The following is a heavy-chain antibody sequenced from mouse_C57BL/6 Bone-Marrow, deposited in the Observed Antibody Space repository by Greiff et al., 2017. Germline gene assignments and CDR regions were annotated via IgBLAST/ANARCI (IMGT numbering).Heavy chain of an antibody. CDR1: GFTFSSYA. CDR2: ISDGGSYT. D-gene: IGHD1-1*01. J-gene: IGHJ3*01. Sequence: EVKLMESGGGLVKPGGSLKLSCAASGFTFSSYAMSWVRQTPEKRLEWVATISDGGSYTYYPDNVKGRFPISRDNAKNNLYLQMSHLKSEDTAMYYCARENYYGSSSFAYWGQGTLVTVAA. CDR3: ARENYYGSSSFAY. V-gene: IGHV5-4*01.